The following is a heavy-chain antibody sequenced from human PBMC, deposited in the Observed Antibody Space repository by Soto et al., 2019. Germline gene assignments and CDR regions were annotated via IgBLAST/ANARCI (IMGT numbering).Heavy chain of an antibody. Sequence: QVQLQESGPGLVKPSETLSLTCTVSGGSISSYYWSWIRQPPGKGLEWIGYIYYSGSTNYNPSLKSRVTISVDTSKNQFSLKLSSVTAADTAVYYCARGAVVVVTAMNDAFDIWGQGTMVTVSS. V-gene: IGHV4-59*01. J-gene: IGHJ3*02. CDR1: GGSISSYY. D-gene: IGHD2-21*02. CDR3: ARGAVVVVTAMNDAFDI. CDR2: IYYSGST.